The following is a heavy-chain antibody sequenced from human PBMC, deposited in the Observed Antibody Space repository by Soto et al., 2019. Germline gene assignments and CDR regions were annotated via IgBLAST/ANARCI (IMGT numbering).Heavy chain of an antibody. D-gene: IGHD6-19*01. J-gene: IGHJ4*02. CDR3: ARGSGWYFH. Sequence: SETLSLTCTVSGDSVSGSSWSWIRQPPGKGLEWIAYMYFSGSTNYNPSLKSRVTISVDTSKNQFSLKLSSVTAADTAVYYCARGSGWYFHWGQGTLVTVSS. V-gene: IGHV4-59*02. CDR2: MYFSGST. CDR1: GDSVSGSS.